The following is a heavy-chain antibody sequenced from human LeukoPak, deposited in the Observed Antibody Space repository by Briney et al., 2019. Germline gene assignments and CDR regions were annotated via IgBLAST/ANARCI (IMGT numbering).Heavy chain of an antibody. J-gene: IGHJ4*02. CDR3: ARDHGDI. CDR2: FYSGGGT. CDR1: GFTLSSNY. D-gene: IGHD2-15*01. Sequence: TGGSLRLSCTPSGFTLSSNYMSGVRQAPGKGREGFSHFYSGGGTYYADSVKGRFAVSRDNYKNTLCLQMDSLSVEDTAVYFCARDHGDIWGQGTLVTVSS. V-gene: IGHV3-66*01.